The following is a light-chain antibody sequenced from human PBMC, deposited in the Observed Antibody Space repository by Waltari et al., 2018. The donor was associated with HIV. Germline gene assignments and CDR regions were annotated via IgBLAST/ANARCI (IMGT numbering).Light chain of an antibody. CDR2: EDT. CDR1: PLTRGS. CDR3: YSTDSSDSHRGV. Sequence: SFALTQPPSVSVSPGQTATIACTGDPLTRGSPYWYRKKSGRAPELVVYEDTKRPSVIPERFRGSRSGTTATLTISGAQVEDEGDYYCYSTDSSDSHRGVFGTGTAVYVL. J-gene: IGLJ1*01. V-gene: IGLV3-10*01.